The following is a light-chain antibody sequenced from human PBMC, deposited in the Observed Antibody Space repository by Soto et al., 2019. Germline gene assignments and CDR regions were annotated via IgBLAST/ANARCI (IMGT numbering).Light chain of an antibody. J-gene: IGKJ1*01. CDR3: QQYGSSPWT. V-gene: IGKV3-20*01. CDR2: GAS. Sequence: EIVLTQSPGTLSLSPGERATLSCRASQSVSSSYLAWYQQKPGQAPRLLIYGASSRATGIPDRFSGSGSGTDFTLTISRLEPEDFAMYDCQQYGSSPWTFGQGTKVEIK. CDR1: QSVSSSY.